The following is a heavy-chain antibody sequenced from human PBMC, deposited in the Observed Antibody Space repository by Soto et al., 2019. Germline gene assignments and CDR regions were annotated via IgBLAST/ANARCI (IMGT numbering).Heavy chain of an antibody. D-gene: IGHD3-16*02. CDR1: GYTFTSYG. J-gene: IGHJ4*02. CDR3: ARVANDYVWGSYRWAFGY. Sequence: QVQLVQSGAGVKKPGASVKVSCKASGYTFTSYGISWVRQAPGQGLEWKGWISAYNGNTNYAQKLQGRVTMTTDTSTSTAYMALRSLGSNDTAVYYWARVANDYVWGSYRWAFGYWGQVTLVTVSS. CDR2: ISAYNGNT. V-gene: IGHV1-18*01.